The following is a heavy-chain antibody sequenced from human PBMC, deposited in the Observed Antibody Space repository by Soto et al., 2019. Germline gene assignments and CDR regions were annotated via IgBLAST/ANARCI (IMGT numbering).Heavy chain of an antibody. J-gene: IGHJ6*02. CDR2: ISRSGTI. V-gene: IGHV3-48*03. Sequence: PGGSLRLSCEASGCTFSDYEMNWVRQAPGKGLEWVSYISRSGTIYYADSVKGRFTISRDNAKNSLYLQMNSLRAEDTAVYYCARDRITVIGVVINYYTGLDVWGHGTTVTVSS. CDR1: GCTFSDYE. CDR3: ARDRITVIGVVINYYTGLDV. D-gene: IGHD3-3*01.